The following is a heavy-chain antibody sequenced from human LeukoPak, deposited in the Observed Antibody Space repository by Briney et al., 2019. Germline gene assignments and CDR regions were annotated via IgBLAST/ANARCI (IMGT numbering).Heavy chain of an antibody. CDR2: LYYSGTT. V-gene: IGHV4-59*04. J-gene: IGHJ3*02. Sequence: PSETLSLTCTVSGGSISRYYWSWIRQPPGTGLEWIGTLYYSGTTYYNPSLKSRVTISVGTSKNQFSLNLSSVTAADTAVYYCARLTAIYRGTFDIWGQGTMVTVSS. D-gene: IGHD2-21*02. CDR1: GGSISRYY. CDR3: ARLTAIYRGTFDI.